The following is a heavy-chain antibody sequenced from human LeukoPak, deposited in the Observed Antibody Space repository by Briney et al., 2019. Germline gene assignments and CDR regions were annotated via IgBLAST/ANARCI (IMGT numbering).Heavy chain of an antibody. CDR2: INPDGGNT. Sequence: ASVKVSCKASGYTFITYYMHWVRQSPGQGLEWVGQINPDGGNTRYAQRFHGRVILSTDMSTSTVYMEVSSLRSDDTAVYYCARALVNPTLASWGQGTLVTVSS. D-gene: IGHD3-10*01. J-gene: IGHJ5*01. CDR1: GYTFITYY. CDR3: ARALVNPTLAS. V-gene: IGHV1-46*01.